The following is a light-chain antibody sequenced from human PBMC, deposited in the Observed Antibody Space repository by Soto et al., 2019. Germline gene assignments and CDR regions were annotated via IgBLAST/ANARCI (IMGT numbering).Light chain of an antibody. V-gene: IGKV1-5*01. J-gene: IGKJ2*01. CDR1: QTVSNW. CDR3: LQDYNYPHT. Sequence: IQVTQSPSTLSASVGERVTISCRASQTVSNWLAWYQQKPGKAPKVLIYDASKLKSGVPSRFSGSGSGTEFTLTISSLQPDDFATYYCLQDYNYPHTFGQGTKLEIK. CDR2: DAS.